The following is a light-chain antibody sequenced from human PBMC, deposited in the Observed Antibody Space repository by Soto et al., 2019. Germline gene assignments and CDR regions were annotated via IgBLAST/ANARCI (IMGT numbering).Light chain of an antibody. V-gene: IGLV2-14*01. CDR2: EVT. Sequence: QSALTQPASVSGSPGQSITISCTGTSSDVGGYNYVSWYQQHPGKAPKVMIYEVTNRPSGVSNRFSGSKSGNTASLPISGLQAEDEADYYCSSYTSRTTRVFGGGTKVTVL. J-gene: IGLJ3*02. CDR3: SSYTSRTTRV. CDR1: SSDVGGYNY.